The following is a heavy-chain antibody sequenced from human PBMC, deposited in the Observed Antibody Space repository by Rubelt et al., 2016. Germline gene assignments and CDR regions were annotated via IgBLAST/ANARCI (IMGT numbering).Heavy chain of an antibody. D-gene: IGHD1-26*01. CDR2: ISSSRCTI. V-gene: IGHV3-48*04. J-gene: IGHJ4*02. CDR3: ARDRSGSY. CDR1: GFTFSSYS. Sequence: EVQLVESGGGLVQPGGSLRLSCAASGFTFSSYSMNWVRQAPGKGLAWVSYISSSRCTIYYADSVKGRFTISRDNAKNSLYLQMNSLRGGDTAVYYCARDRSGSYWGQGTLVTVSS.